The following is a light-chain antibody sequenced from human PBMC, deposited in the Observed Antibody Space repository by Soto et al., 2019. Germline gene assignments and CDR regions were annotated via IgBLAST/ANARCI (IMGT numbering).Light chain of an antibody. CDR1: QRVSSY. Sequence: EIVLTQSPATLSLSPGERATLSCRASQRVSSYLAWYQQKPGQAPRLLIYDASNRATGIPARFSGSGSGTDFTLTISSLEPEDFAVYYCQQRSTWLFTFGPGTKVDIK. CDR3: QQRSTWLFT. J-gene: IGKJ3*01. CDR2: DAS. V-gene: IGKV3-11*01.